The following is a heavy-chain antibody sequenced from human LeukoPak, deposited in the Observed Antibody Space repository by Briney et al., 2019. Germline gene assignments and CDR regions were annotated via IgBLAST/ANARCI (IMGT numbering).Heavy chain of an antibody. CDR2: IWYDGSQG. J-gene: IGHJ4*02. CDR1: GFIFSTYG. D-gene: IGHD1-14*01. Sequence: GGSLRLSCVASGFIFSTYGLHWVRQSPGRGLEWVAVIWYDGSQGYYADSVKGRFTISRDDSQNTIYLQMDSLRAEDTAVYYCATSSPRNYFDHWGQGTLVTVSS. V-gene: IGHV3-33*01. CDR3: ATSSPRNYFDH.